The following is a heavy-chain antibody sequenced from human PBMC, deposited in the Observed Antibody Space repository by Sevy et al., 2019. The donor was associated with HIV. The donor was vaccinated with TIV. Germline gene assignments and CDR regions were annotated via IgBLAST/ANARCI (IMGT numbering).Heavy chain of an antibody. D-gene: IGHD4-17*01. Sequence: GGSLRLSCAASGFTFSSYGMHWVRQAPGKGLEWVAVIWYDGSNKYYADSVKGRFTISRDNSKNTLYLQMNSLRAEDTAVYYCARDLTVTTTSLWYWGQGTLVTVSS. V-gene: IGHV3-33*01. CDR2: IWYDGSNK. CDR1: GFTFSSYG. J-gene: IGHJ4*02. CDR3: ARDLTVTTTSLWY.